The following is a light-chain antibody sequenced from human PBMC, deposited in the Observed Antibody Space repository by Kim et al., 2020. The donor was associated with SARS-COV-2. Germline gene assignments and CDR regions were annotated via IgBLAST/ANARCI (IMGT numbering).Light chain of an antibody. CDR2: QHT. CDR3: QAWDSSTAV. CDR1: KLGGKY. V-gene: IGLV3-1*01. J-gene: IGLJ3*02. Sequence: SYELTQPPSVSVSPGQTASITCSGSKLGGKYAYWYQKKPGQSPILVIYQHTKRPSGISQRFSGSSSGNTATLTISRAQTMDEADYYCQAWDSSTAVFGAGTQLTVL.